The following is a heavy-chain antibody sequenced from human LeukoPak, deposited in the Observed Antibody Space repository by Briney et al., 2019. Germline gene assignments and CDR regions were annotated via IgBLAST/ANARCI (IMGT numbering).Heavy chain of an antibody. Sequence: PSETLSLTCTVSGGSISGHYWTWIRQPPGKGLEWIGQIHYSGRPDYNPSLKSRVTISVDTSKNQLSLKVTSVTGADTAVYYCAGFGVDYDMDVWGQGTTVTVSS. CDR1: GGSISGHY. J-gene: IGHJ6*02. CDR2: IHYSGRP. V-gene: IGHV4-59*11. D-gene: IGHD3-16*01. CDR3: AGFGVDYDMDV.